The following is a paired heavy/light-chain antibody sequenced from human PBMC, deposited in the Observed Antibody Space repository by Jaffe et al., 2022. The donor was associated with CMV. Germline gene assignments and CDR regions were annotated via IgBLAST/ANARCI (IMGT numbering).Light chain of an antibody. Sequence: QSDLTQPASVSGSPGQSITISCTGTSSDIGGYNYVSWYQQHPGKAPKLMIYDVSSRPSGVSNRFSGSKSGNTASLTISGLQAEDEADYFCSSYTSSSTLTYVFGTGTKVTVL. CDR1: SSDIGGYNY. V-gene: IGLV2-14*03. J-gene: IGLJ1*01. CDR3: SSYTSSSTLTYV. CDR2: DVS.
Heavy chain of an antibody. J-gene: IGHJ6*03. CDR2: INHSGIT. D-gene: IGHD2-15*01. Sequence: QVQLQQWGAGLLKPSETLSLTCAVYGGSFSGYYWSWIRQSPGKGLEWIGEINHSGITNYNPSLTSRITISVDTSKNQISLKLGSVTAADTAVYYCARDRHCGGGSCYKYYYYYYIDVWGKGTTVTVSS. CDR1: GGSFSGYY. CDR3: ARDRHCGGGSCYKYYYYYYIDV. V-gene: IGHV4-34*01.